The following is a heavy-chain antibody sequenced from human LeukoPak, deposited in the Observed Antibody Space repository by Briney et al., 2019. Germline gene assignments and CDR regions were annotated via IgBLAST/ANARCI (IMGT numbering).Heavy chain of an antibody. D-gene: IGHD3-10*01. CDR2: IIPIFGTA. V-gene: IGHV1-69*13. CDR1: GGTFSSYA. Sequence: GASVKVSCKASGGTFSSYAISWVRQAPGQGLEWMGGIIPIFGTANYAQKFQGRVTITADESTSTAYMELSSLRSEDTAVYYCAGDALTPFYYYGSGSYPGGHWFDPWGQGTLVTVSS. CDR3: AGDALTPFYYYGSGSYPGGHWFDP. J-gene: IGHJ5*02.